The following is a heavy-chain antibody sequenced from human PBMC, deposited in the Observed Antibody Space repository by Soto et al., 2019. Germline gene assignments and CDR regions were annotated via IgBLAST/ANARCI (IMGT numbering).Heavy chain of an antibody. J-gene: IGHJ4*02. CDR3: ARDGDYGDYFGC. CDR2: ISSSSSYI. CDR1: GFTFSSYS. D-gene: IGHD4-17*01. V-gene: IGHV3-21*01. Sequence: EVQLVESGGGLVQPGGSLRLSCAASGFTFSSYSMNWVRQAPGKGLEWVSSISSSSSYIYYADSVKGRFTISRDNAKNSLYLQMNSLRAEDTAVYYCARDGDYGDYFGCWGQGTLVTVSS.